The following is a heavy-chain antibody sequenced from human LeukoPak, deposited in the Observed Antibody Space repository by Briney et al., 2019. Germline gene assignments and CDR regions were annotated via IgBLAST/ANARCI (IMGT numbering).Heavy chain of an antibody. D-gene: IGHD3-10*01. CDR3: ARATHMVRGVIIRY. Sequence: PSQTLSLTCTVSGGSISSGGYYWSWIRQPPGKGLEWIGEINHSGSTNYNPSLKSRVTISVDTSKNQFSLKLSSVTAADTAVYYCARATHMVRGVIIRYWGQGTLVTVSS. J-gene: IGHJ4*02. CDR1: GGSISSGGYY. V-gene: IGHV4-30-2*01. CDR2: INHSGST.